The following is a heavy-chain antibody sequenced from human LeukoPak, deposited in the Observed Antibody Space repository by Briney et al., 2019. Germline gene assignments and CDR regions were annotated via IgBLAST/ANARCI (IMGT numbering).Heavy chain of an antibody. V-gene: IGHV4-34*09. Sequence: PSETLSLTCAVYGGSFSGYYWSWIRQPPGKGLEWIGEINHSGSTNYNPSLKSRVTISVDTSKNQFSLKLSSVTAADTAVYYCARAPYYYDSSGYPNYYYYYGMDVWGQGTTVTVSS. J-gene: IGHJ6*02. CDR3: ARAPYYYDSSGYPNYYYYYGMDV. CDR2: INHSGST. D-gene: IGHD3-22*01. CDR1: GGSFSGYY.